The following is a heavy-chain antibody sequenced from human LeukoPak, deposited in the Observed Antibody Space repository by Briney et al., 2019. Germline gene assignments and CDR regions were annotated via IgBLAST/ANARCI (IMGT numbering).Heavy chain of an antibody. CDR2: ISSSGSAI. CDR1: GFTFSSYE. V-gene: IGHV3-48*03. CDR3: ARELKSSSWYFFDY. J-gene: IGHJ4*02. Sequence: GGSLRLSCAASGFTFSSYEMNWVRQAPGKGLEWISYISSSGSAIYYADSVKRRFTISRDNAKNSLYLQMSSLSAEDTAVYYCARELKSSSWYFFDYWGQGTLVTVSS. D-gene: IGHD6-13*01.